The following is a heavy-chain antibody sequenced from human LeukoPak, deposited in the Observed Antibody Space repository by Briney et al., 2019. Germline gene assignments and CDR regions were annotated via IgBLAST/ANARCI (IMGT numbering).Heavy chain of an antibody. CDR2: ISSSSSYI. V-gene: IGHV3-21*01. CDR3: ARVKDKGEYYFDY. CDR1: GFTFSSYS. Sequence: GGSLRLSCAASGFTFSSYSMNWVRQAPGKGLEWVSSISSSSSYIYYADSVKGRFTISRDNAKNSLYLQMNSLRDEDTAVYYCARVKDKGEYYFDYWGQGTLVTVSS. J-gene: IGHJ4*02. D-gene: IGHD3-10*01.